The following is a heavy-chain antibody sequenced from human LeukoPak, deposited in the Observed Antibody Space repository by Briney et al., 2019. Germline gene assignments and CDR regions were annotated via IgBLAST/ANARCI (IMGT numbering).Heavy chain of an antibody. V-gene: IGHV3-66*01. CDR1: GLTVSGDY. J-gene: IGHJ5*02. CDR3: ARATVATGTLWFDT. CDR2: IHGGGNA. Sequence: GGSLRLSCGASGLTVSGDYMTWVRQAPGKGLEWVSVIHGGGNAYYADSVKGRFSISRDNSKNTLFLQMNSLSAEDTAVYYCARATVATGTLWFDTWGQGTLVTVSS. D-gene: IGHD1-1*01.